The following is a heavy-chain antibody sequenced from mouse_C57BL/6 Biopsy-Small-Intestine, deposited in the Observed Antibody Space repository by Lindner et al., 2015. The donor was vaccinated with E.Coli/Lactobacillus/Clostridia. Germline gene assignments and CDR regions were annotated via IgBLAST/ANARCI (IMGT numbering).Heavy chain of an antibody. CDR3: ARDLYDSSAYYVPMFDA. J-gene: IGHJ4*01. Sequence: SVKVSCKASGGTFSIYAISWVRQAPGQGLEWMGGIIPKFGTTNYAEKFQGRVTITADESTYTAFMELSSLRSEDTAVYYCARDLYDSSAYYVPMFDAWGQGTQVTVSS. D-gene: IGHD1-1*02. CDR1: GGTFSIYA. CDR2: IIPKFGTT. V-gene: IGHV1-81*01.